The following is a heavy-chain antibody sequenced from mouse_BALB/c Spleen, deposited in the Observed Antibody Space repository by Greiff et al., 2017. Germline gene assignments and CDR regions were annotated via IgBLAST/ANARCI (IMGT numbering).Heavy chain of an antibody. D-gene: IGHD1-1*01. J-gene: IGHJ3*01. Sequence: VQLVESGPGLVAPSQSLSITCTVFGFSLTSYGVHWVRQPPGKGLEWLGVIWAGGSTNYNSALMSRLSISKDNSKSQVFLKMNSLQTDDTAMYYCARDRVITTGSGVAYWGQGTLVTVSA. V-gene: IGHV2-9*02. CDR1: GFSLTSYG. CDR3: ARDRVITTGSGVAY. CDR2: IWAGGST.